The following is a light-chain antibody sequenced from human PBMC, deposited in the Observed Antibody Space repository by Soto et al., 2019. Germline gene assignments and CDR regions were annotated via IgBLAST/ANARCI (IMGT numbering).Light chain of an antibody. J-gene: IGLJ1*01. CDR2: EVN. CDR1: SSDVGGYNY. Sequence: QYALTQPPSASGSPGQSVTISCTGTSSDVGGYNYVSWYQQHPGKVPKLMVYEVNKRPSGVPDRFSGSKSGNTASLTVSGLQDEDEADYYCTSYAGGNNVFGTGTKLTVL. CDR3: TSYAGGNNV. V-gene: IGLV2-8*01.